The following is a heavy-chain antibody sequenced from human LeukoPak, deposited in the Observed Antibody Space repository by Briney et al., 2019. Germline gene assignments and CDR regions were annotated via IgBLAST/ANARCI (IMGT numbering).Heavy chain of an antibody. Sequence: GGSLRLSCAASGFTVSSNYMSWVRQAPGKGLEWVSIIYSSGGTYYADSVKGRFTISRDTSKNTVDLQMNSLRAEDTAVYYCARTESGYVSGGYWGQGTLVTVSS. J-gene: IGHJ4*02. CDR3: ARTESGYVSGGY. V-gene: IGHV3-66*01. CDR2: IYSSGGT. CDR1: GFTVSSNY. D-gene: IGHD5-12*01.